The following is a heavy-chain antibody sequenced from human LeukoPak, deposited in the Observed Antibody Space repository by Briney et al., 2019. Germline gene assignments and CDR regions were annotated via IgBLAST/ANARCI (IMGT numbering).Heavy chain of an antibody. D-gene: IGHD1-14*01. J-gene: IGHJ4*02. CDR3: ARYDRGLFFFDD. Sequence: SETXXLXRTVSGASFRNEYWSWIRXPPGKGLEWIGYIHYSGSSNYHPSLGSRVTISLDTSKNQFSLKLRSVTAADTAMYHCARYDRGLFFFDDWGQGTLVTVSS. CDR1: GASFRNEY. V-gene: IGHV4-59*08. CDR2: IHYSGSS.